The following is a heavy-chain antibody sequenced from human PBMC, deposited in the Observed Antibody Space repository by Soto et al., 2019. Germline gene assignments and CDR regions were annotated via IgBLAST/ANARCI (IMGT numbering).Heavy chain of an antibody. D-gene: IGHD3-10*01. CDR3: ARESITMVRGVMDV. J-gene: IGHJ6*02. V-gene: IGHV1-69*10. Sequence: ASVKVSCKASGGTFSSYAISWVRQAPGQGLEWMGGIIPILGIANYAQKFQGRVTITADKSTSTAYMELSSLRSEDTAVYYCARESITMVRGVMDVWGQGTTVTVSS. CDR1: GGTFSSYA. CDR2: IIPILGIA.